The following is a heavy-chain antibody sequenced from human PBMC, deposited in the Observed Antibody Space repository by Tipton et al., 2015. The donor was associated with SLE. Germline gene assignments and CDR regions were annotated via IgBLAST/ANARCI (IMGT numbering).Heavy chain of an antibody. D-gene: IGHD6-19*01. CDR3: ARIYSSGWYYYYYMDV. CDR2: ISSSGSTK. J-gene: IGHJ6*03. Sequence: SLRLSCAASGFTFSSYEMNWVRQAPGKGLEWVSYISSSGSTKYYADSVKGRFTISRDNAKNSLYLQMNSLRAEDTAVYYCARIYSSGWYYYYYMDVWGKETTVTVSS. V-gene: IGHV3-48*03. CDR1: GFTFSSYE.